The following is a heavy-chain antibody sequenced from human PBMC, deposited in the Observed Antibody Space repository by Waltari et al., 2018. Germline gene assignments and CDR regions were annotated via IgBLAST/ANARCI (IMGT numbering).Heavy chain of an antibody. CDR3: AIAVAGTSDAFDI. J-gene: IGHJ3*02. V-gene: IGHV4-34*01. CDR1: GGSFSGYY. D-gene: IGHD6-19*01. CDR2: ISHSGST. Sequence: QVQLQQWGAGLLKPSETLSLTCAVYGGSFSGYYWSWIRQPPGKGLEWIGEISHSGSTNYNPSLKSRVTISVDTSKNQFSLKLSSVTAADTAVYYCAIAVAGTSDAFDIWGQGTMVTVSS.